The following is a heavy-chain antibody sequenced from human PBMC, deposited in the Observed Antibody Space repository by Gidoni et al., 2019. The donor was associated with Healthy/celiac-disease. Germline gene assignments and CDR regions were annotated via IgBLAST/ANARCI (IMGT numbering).Heavy chain of an antibody. CDR2: INPSGGST. V-gene: IGHV1-46*03. CDR3: ATDDPPTGYGDYGSPGYYYGMDV. J-gene: IGHJ6*02. Sequence: QVQLVQSGAEVKKPGASVKVSCKASGYTFTSYYMHWVRQAPGQGLEWMGIINPSGGSTSYAQKCQGRVTMTRDTSTSTVYMELSSLRSEDTAVYYCATDDPPTGYGDYGSPGYYYGMDVWGQGTTVTVSS. CDR1: GYTFTSYY. D-gene: IGHD4-17*01.